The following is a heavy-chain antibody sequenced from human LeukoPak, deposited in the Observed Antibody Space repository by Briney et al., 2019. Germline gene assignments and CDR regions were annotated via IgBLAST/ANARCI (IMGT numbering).Heavy chain of an antibody. CDR1: GGSISSYY. V-gene: IGHV4-4*07. CDR3: ARGCRYYYGSGSYYNVNYYYYMDV. CDR2: IHTSGST. Sequence: PSETLSLTCTVSGGSISSYYWSWIRQPAGKGLEWIGRIHTSGSTNYNPSLKSRVTMSVDTSKNQFSLKLSSVTAADTAVYYCARGCRYYYGSGSYYNVNYYYYMDVWGKGTTVTASS. D-gene: IGHD3-10*01. J-gene: IGHJ6*03.